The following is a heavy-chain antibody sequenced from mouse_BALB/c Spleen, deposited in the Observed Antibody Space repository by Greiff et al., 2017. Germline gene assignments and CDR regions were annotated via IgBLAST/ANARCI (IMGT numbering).Heavy chain of an antibody. CDR3: ARDRPYDGYYDVFAY. Sequence: EVKLVESGGGLVKPGGSLKLSCAASGFAFSSYDMSWVRQTPEKRLEWVAYISSGGGSTYYPDTVKGRFTISRDNAKNTLYLQMSSLKSEDTAMYYCARDRPYDGYYDVFAYWGQGTLVTVSA. J-gene: IGHJ3*01. CDR1: GFAFSSYD. D-gene: IGHD2-3*01. V-gene: IGHV5-12-1*01. CDR2: ISSGGGST.